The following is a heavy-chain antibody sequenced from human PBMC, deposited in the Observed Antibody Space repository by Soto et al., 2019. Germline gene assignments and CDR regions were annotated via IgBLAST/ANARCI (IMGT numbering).Heavy chain of an antibody. CDR1: GFTFNNYG. V-gene: IGHV3-33*01. Sequence: GGSLRLSCVASGFTFNNYGMHWVRQAPGKGLEWVAGIWYHGRDQVYAESVKGRLTISRDNSKSTLYLQVDSLRVEDTAVYYCARDADTSSHYSFFDNWGQGTPVTVSS. CDR2: IWYHGRDQ. CDR3: ARDADTSSHYSFFDN. J-gene: IGHJ4*02. D-gene: IGHD3-22*01.